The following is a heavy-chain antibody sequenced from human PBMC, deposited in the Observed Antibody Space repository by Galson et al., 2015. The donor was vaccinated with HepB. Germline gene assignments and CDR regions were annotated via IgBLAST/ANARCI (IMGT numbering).Heavy chain of an antibody. CDR3: ARGPYSNSGPLEY. D-gene: IGHD2/OR15-2a*01. CDR1: GFTLTNHA. J-gene: IGHJ4*02. CDR2: ISDDGAYK. V-gene: IGHV3-30*04. Sequence: SLRLSCAASGFTLTNHAMHWVRQAPGKGLEWLTLISDDGAYKYYADSVKGRFIISRDTSKNTLFLQMNNLRPEDTANYYCARGPYSNSGPLEYWGQGTLVTVS.